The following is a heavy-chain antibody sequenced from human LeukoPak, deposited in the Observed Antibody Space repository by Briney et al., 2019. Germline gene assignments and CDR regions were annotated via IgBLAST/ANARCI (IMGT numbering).Heavy chain of an antibody. CDR1: GFAFRNYA. CDR3: ARDWKCDC. D-gene: IGHD1-1*01. V-gene: IGHV3-23*01. Sequence: GGSLRLSCAASGFAFRNYAMTWVRQAPGKGLEWVAAISDSGAKTSYADSVKGRYTISRDNSKNMLYLQMYSLRVEDTAVYSCARDWKCDCWGQGTLATVSS. CDR2: ISDSGAKT. J-gene: IGHJ4*02.